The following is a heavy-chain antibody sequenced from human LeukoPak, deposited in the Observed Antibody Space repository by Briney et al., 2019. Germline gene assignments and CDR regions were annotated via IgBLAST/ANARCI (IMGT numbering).Heavy chain of an antibody. CDR3: ARRQPGRPLLSHH. D-gene: IGHD1-1*01. J-gene: IGHJ5*02. CDR1: GFTFSSFE. CDR2: ISPSSNTI. Sequence: GGSLRLSCAASGFTFSSFEMNWVRQAPGKGLEWVSYISPSSNTIYYADSVKGRFTISRDNAKNSLYLQMNSLRADDTAIYYCARRQPGRPLLSHHWGQGILVTVSS. V-gene: IGHV3-48*03.